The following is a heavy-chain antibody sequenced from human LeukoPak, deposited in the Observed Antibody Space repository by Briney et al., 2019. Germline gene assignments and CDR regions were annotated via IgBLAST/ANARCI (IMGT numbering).Heavy chain of an antibody. V-gene: IGHV1-69*13. J-gene: IGHJ6*03. CDR3: ARDLDETNYYRAV. CDR1: GGTFSSYA. D-gene: IGHD1-1*01. CDR2: IIPIFGTA. Sequence: ASVKVSCKASGGTFSSYAISWVRQAPGQGLEWMGGIIPIFGTANYAQKFQGRVTITADESTSTAYMELSSLRSEDTAGYYCARDLDETNYYRAVGEKGTTVTVSS.